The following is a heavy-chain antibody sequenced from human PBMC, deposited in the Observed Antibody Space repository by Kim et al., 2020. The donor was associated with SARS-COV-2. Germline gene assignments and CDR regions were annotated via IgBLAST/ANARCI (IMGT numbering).Heavy chain of an antibody. CDR1: GFTFDDYA. V-gene: IGHV3-9*01. D-gene: IGHD3-9*01. Sequence: GGSLRLSCAASGFTFDDYAMHWVRQAPGKGLEWVSGISWNSGSIGYADSVKGRFTISRDNAKNSLYLQMNSLRAEDTALYYCAKGGALRYLGYMDVWGKGTTVTVSS. J-gene: IGHJ6*03. CDR2: ISWNSGSI. CDR3: AKGGALRYLGYMDV.